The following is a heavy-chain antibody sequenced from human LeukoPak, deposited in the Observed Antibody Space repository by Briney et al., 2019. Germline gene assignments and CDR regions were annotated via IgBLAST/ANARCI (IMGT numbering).Heavy chain of an antibody. V-gene: IGHV1-46*01. CDR1: GYTFTNYG. J-gene: IGHJ6*02. D-gene: IGHD5-18*01. Sequence: ASVKVSCKASGYTFTNYGISWVRQAPGQGLEWMGIINPSGGSTSYAQKFQGRVTMTRDTSTSTVYMELSSLRSEDTAVYYCAREPRRWQLWPENTYYYYGMDVWGQGTTVTVSS. CDR2: INPSGGST. CDR3: AREPRRWQLWPENTYYYYGMDV.